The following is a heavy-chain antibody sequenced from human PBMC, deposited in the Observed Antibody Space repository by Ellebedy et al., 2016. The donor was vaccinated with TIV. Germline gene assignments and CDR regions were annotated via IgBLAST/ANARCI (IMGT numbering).Heavy chain of an antibody. V-gene: IGHV3-74*01. D-gene: IGHD2-21*01. J-gene: IGHJ3*02. CDR3: ARHSGGHGFDI. Sequence: GESLKISCAASGFSISSHRMHWVRQAAGKGLVWVSHISSDGSDTSYADPVKGRFIISRDNAENTLDLQMSSLRAEDTALYYCARHSGGHGFDIWGQGTMVTVSP. CDR2: ISSDGSDT. CDR1: GFSISSHR.